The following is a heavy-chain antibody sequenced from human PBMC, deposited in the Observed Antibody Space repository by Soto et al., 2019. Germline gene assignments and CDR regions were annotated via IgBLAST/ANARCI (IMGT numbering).Heavy chain of an antibody. D-gene: IGHD3-10*01. V-gene: IGHV3-23*01. J-gene: IGHJ4*02. CDR2: ISGSGEGT. CDR1: GFTFTDYA. CDR3: AKHRAGAFYNLRSYFVHFDR. Sequence: GGSLRLSCAASGFTFTDYAMSWVRQAPGTGLEWVSSISGSGEGTDYADSVKGRFTISKDKSKNTLFLQMNSLRAEDTAVYYCAKHRAGAFYNLRSYFVHFDRWGQGTLVTVSS.